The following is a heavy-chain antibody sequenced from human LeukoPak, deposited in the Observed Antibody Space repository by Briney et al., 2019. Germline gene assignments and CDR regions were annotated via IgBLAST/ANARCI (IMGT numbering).Heavy chain of an antibody. V-gene: IGHV3-30-3*01. CDR1: GFTFSGYP. CDR3: TVTTAFQSEYFQH. J-gene: IGHJ1*01. CDR2: ISYDGSNK. Sequence: PGGSLRLSCAASGFTFSGYPIHWVRQAPGKGLEWVAVISYDGSNKYYADSVKGRFTISRDNSKNTLYLQMNSLRAEDTAVYYCTVTTAFQSEYFQHWGQGTLVTVSS. D-gene: IGHD4-17*01.